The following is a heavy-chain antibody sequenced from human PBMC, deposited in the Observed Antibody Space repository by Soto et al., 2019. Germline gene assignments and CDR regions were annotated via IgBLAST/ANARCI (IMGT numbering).Heavy chain of an antibody. Sequence: ESGGGLVQPGRSLRLSCAASGFSFDVYAMHWVRQAPGKGLEWVSGISWNTGSIGYADSVKGRFTISRDNAKNSLYLQMNSLRAEDTALYYCAKDRRSYYYYGMDAWGQGTTVTVSS. CDR1: GFSFDVYA. CDR2: ISWNTGSI. J-gene: IGHJ6*02. CDR3: AKDRRSYYYYGMDA. V-gene: IGHV3-9*01.